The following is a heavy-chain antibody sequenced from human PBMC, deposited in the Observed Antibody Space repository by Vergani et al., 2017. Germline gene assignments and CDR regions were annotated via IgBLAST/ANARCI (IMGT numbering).Heavy chain of an antibody. V-gene: IGHV1-46*01. J-gene: IGHJ4*02. Sequence: QVQLVQSGAEVKKPGASVKVSCKASGYTFTSYYMHWVRQAPGQGLEWMGIINPSGGSTSYAQKFQGRVTMTRDTSTSTVYMELSSLRSDDTAVYYCARAIAGAAAGTYWGQGTLVTVSS. D-gene: IGHD6-13*01. CDR3: ARAIAGAAAGTY. CDR1: GYTFTSYY. CDR2: INPSGGST.